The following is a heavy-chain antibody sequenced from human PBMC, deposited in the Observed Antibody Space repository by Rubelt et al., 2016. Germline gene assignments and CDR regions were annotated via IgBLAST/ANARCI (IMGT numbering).Heavy chain of an antibody. Sequence: VQLVESGGGVVQPGRSLRLSCAASGFTFNNYWMHWVRQAPGKGLVWVSHINNDGSRTSYADSVKGRFTISRDNAKNTLYLQMNRLRAEDTAVYYCTRSMATAQWGQGTLVTVSS. CDR3: TRSMATAQ. CDR1: GFTFNNYW. CDR2: INNDGSRT. V-gene: IGHV3-74*01. J-gene: IGHJ4*02. D-gene: IGHD5-24*01.